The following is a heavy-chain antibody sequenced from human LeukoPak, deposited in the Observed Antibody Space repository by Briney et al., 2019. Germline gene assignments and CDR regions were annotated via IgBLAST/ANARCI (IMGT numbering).Heavy chain of an antibody. CDR1: GFTFTNYA. V-gene: IGHV3-23*01. CDR2: ISGSGGST. CDR3: SKCGSGSPHFGY. D-gene: IGHD3-10*01. Sequence: PGGSLRLSCAASGFTFTNYAMSCVRQAPGKGLECVSAISGSGGSTYYADSVKGRFIMSRDNSKNTLYLQMNSLRAEGTAVYYCSKCGSGSPHFGYWGQGTLVTVSS. J-gene: IGHJ4*02.